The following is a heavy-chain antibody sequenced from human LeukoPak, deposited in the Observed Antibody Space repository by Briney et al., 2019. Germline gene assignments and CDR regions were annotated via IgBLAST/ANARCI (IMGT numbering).Heavy chain of an antibody. Sequence: ASVKVSCKASGYTFTSYGISWVRQAPGQGLEWMGWISAYNGNTNYAQKPQGRVTMTTDTSTSTAYMELRSLRSDDTAVYYCARALTSWETFDYWGQGTLVTVSS. J-gene: IGHJ4*02. D-gene: IGHD2-2*01. CDR2: ISAYNGNT. V-gene: IGHV1-18*01. CDR3: ARALTSWETFDY. CDR1: GYTFTSYG.